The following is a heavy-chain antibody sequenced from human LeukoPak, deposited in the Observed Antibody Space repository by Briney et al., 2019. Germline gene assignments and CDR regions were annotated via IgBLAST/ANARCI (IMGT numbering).Heavy chain of an antibody. V-gene: IGHV1-46*01. Sequence: ASVTVSCKASGYTLTSYYMHWVRQAPGQGLEWMGIINPSGGSTGYAQKFQGRVTMARDTSTSTVYMELSSLRSEDTAVYYCARVLRYDFWDQYYFDYWGQGTLVTVSS. CDR1: GYTLTSYY. J-gene: IGHJ4*02. CDR2: INPSGGST. CDR3: ARVLRYDFWDQYYFDY. D-gene: IGHD3-3*01.